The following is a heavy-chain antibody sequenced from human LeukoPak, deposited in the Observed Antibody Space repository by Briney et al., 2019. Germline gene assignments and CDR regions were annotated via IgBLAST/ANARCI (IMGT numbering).Heavy chain of an antibody. CDR2: ARATDSNT. CDR3: AKIPVVRGVIIDFDH. D-gene: IGHD3-10*01. CDR1: GFTFSIYA. J-gene: IGHJ4*02. Sequence: GGSLRLSCAASGFTFSIYAMSWVRQAPGKGLEWVSTARATDSNTYYADSVKGRFTISRDNSKNALYLQMNSLRAEDTAVYYCAKIPVVRGVIIDFDHWGQGTLVTVSS. V-gene: IGHV3-23*01.